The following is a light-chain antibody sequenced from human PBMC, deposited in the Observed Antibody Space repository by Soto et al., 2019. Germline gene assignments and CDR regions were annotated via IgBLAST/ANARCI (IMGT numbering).Light chain of an antibody. J-gene: IGKJ4*01. Sequence: EIVMTQSPATLSVSPGERATLSCRASQSVSSNLAWYQQKPGQAPRLLIYGASTRATGIPARFSGSWSGTEHNLTISSLQSEDFAVYYCQQYNNWPPLTFGGGTKVEIK. CDR2: GAS. CDR1: QSVSSN. V-gene: IGKV3-15*01. CDR3: QQYNNWPPLT.